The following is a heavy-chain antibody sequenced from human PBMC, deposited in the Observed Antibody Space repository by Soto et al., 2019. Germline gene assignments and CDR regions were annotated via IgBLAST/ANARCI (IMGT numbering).Heavy chain of an antibody. CDR2: ISSSGSTI. CDR1: GFTFSSYE. V-gene: IGHV3-48*03. D-gene: IGHD3-9*01. J-gene: IGHJ3*02. CDR3: AREDDYDILTGYDAFDI. Sequence: LRLSCAAPGFTFSSYEMNWVRQAPGKGLGWVSYISSSGSTIYYADSVKGRFTISRDNAKNSLYLQMNSLRAEDTAVYYCAREDDYDILTGYDAFDIWGQGTMVTVSS.